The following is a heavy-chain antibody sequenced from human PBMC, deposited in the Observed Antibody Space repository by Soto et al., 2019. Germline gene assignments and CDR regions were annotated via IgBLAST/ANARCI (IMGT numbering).Heavy chain of an antibody. CDR2: IYYSGST. J-gene: IGHJ6*02. V-gene: IGHV4-30-4*01. CDR1: GGSISSGDYY. CDR3: ARARSSRGPGPEYYYYGMDV. Sequence: PWETLSLTCTVSGGSISSGDYYWSWIRQPPGKGLEWIGYIYYSGSTYYNPSLKSRVTISVDTSKNQFSLKLSSVTAADTAVYYCARARSSRGPGPEYYYYGMDVWGQGTTVTVSS. D-gene: IGHD3-10*01.